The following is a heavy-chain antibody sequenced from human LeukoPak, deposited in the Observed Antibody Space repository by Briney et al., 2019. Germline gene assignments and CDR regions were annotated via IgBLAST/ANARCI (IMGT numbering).Heavy chain of an antibody. V-gene: IGHV1-2*02. J-gene: IGHJ4*02. CDR1: GYTFTGYY. D-gene: IGHD3-22*01. CDR3: ASLDYYDSSGYHASATGY. CDR2: INPNSGGT. Sequence: ASVKVSCKASGYTFTGYYMHWVRQAPGQGLEWMGWINPNSGGTNYAQKFQGRVTMTRDTSISTAYMELSRLRSDDTAGYYCASLDYYDSSGYHASATGYWGQGTLVTVSS.